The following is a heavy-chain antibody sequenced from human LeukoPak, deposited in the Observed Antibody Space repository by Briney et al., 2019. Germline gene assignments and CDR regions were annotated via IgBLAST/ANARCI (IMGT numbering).Heavy chain of an antibody. CDR1: GGSISSYY. V-gene: IGHV4-59*01. CDR3: ARSRRDWYFDL. D-gene: IGHD3-10*01. Sequence: SETLSLTCTVSGGSISSYYWSWIRQPPGKGLEWIGYIYYSGSTNYNPSLKSRVTISVDTSKNQFSLKLSSVTAADTAVYYCARSRRDWYFDLWGRGTLVTVSS. CDR2: IYYSGST. J-gene: IGHJ2*01.